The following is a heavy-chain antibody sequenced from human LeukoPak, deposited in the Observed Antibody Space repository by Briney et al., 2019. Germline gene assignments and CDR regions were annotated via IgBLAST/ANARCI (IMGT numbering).Heavy chain of an antibody. Sequence: PGGSLRLSCAASGFTFSSYEMNWVRQAPGKGLEWVSYISSSGSTIYYADSVKGRFTISRDNAKNSLYLQMNSLRAEDTAVYYCARAGYSSGWSDYWGQGTLVTVSS. V-gene: IGHV3-48*03. D-gene: IGHD6-19*01. J-gene: IGHJ4*02. CDR3: ARAGYSSGWSDY. CDR2: ISSSGSTI. CDR1: GFTFSSYE.